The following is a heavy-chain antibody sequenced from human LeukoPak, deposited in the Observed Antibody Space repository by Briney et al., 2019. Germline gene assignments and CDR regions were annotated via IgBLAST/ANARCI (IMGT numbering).Heavy chain of an antibody. V-gene: IGHV4-34*01. J-gene: IGHJ3*02. CDR1: GGSFSGYY. Sequence: KPSETLSLTCAVYGGSFSGYYWSWIRQPPGKGLEWIGEINHSGSTNYNPSLKSRVTMSVDTSKNQFSLKLSSVTAADTAVYYCARGGPGYCSSTSCYKYAFDIWGQGTMVTVSS. D-gene: IGHD2-2*02. CDR2: INHSGST. CDR3: ARGGPGYCSSTSCYKYAFDI.